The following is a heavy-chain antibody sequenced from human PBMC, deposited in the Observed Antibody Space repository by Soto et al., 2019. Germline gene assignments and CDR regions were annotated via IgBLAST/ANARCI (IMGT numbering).Heavy chain of an antibody. J-gene: IGHJ6*04. CDR3: AMVDNNVTPTTQAV. D-gene: IGHD5-12*01. Sequence: QVQLVQSGDEVRKPGSSVKVSCKASGYIFVNYGIAWVRQAPGQGLEWMGWISPYSGNTHYASKVQGRLTMTTDTSTSIVYMDLATMISDDTAVYSCAMVDNNVTPTTQAVWGKGTPVNVSS. CDR2: ISPYSGNT. CDR1: GYIFVNYG. V-gene: IGHV1-18*01.